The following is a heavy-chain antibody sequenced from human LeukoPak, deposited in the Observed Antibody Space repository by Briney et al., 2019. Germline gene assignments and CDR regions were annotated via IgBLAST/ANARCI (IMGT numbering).Heavy chain of an antibody. Sequence: SETLSLTCTVSGGSISSSSYCWGWIRQPPGKGLEWIGSIYYSGSTYYNPSLKSRVTISVDTSKNQFSLKLSSVTAADTAVYYCARTDVNTAMVLDYWGQGTLVTVSS. CDR1: GGSISSSSYC. CDR3: ARTDVNTAMVLDY. V-gene: IGHV4-39*07. J-gene: IGHJ4*02. CDR2: IYYSGST. D-gene: IGHD5-18*01.